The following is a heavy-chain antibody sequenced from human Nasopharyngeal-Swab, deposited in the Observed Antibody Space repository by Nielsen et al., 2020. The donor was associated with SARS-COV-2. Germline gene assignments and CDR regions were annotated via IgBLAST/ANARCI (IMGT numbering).Heavy chain of an antibody. Sequence: GESLKISCAASGFTFSSYAMHWVRQAPGKGLEWVAVISYDGSNKYYADSVKGRFTISRDNSKNTLYLQMNSLRAEDTAVYYCAKDGMVRGQRWGQGTLVTVSS. V-gene: IGHV3-30-3*01. CDR3: AKDGMVRGQR. CDR2: ISYDGSNK. D-gene: IGHD3-10*01. CDR1: GFTFSSYA. J-gene: IGHJ4*02.